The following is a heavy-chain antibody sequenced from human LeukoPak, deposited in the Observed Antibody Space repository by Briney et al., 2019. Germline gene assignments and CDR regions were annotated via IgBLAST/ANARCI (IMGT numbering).Heavy chain of an antibody. Sequence: GGSLRLSCAASGFTFSSYGMHWVRQAPGKGLEWVAVIWYDGSNKYYADFVKGRFTISRDNSKNTLYLQMNSLRAEDTAVYYCARGGSYSVAPFDYWGQGTLVTVSS. D-gene: IGHD1-26*01. J-gene: IGHJ4*02. CDR1: GFTFSSYG. V-gene: IGHV3-33*01. CDR2: IWYDGSNK. CDR3: ARGGSYSVAPFDY.